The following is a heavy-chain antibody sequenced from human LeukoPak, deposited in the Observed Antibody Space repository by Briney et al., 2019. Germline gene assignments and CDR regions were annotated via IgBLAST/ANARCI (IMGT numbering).Heavy chain of an antibody. V-gene: IGHV1-69*05. CDR2: IIPIFGTA. Sequence: SVKVSCKASGDTFSSYAISWVRQAPGQGLEWMGRIIPIFGTANYAQKFQGRVTITTDESTSTAYMELSSLRSEDTAVYYCARDGYSYDGWFDPWGQGTLVTVSS. D-gene: IGHD5-18*01. CDR3: ARDGYSYDGWFDP. CDR1: GDTFSSYA. J-gene: IGHJ5*02.